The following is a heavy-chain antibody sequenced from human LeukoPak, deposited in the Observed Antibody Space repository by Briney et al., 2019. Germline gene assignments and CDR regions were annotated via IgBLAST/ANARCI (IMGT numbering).Heavy chain of an antibody. V-gene: IGHV4-59*08. CDR3: ARHQEQQLGWYYFDY. J-gene: IGHJ4*02. CDR2: IYYSGST. CDR1: GGSISSYY. Sequence: PSETLSLTCTVSGGSISSYYWSWIRQPPGKGLEWIGYIYYSGSTNYNPSLKSRVTISVDTSKNQFSLKPSSVTAADTAVYYCARHQEQQLGWYYFDYWGQGTLVTVSS. D-gene: IGHD6-13*01.